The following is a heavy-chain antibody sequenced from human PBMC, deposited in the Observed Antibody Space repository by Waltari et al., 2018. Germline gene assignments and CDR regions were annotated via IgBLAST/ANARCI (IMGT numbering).Heavy chain of an antibody. Sequence: QVTLKESGPALVKPTQTLTLTCTFSGFSLSTGGMRGSWIRQPPGKALEWLARIDWDDDKFYSTSLKTMLTISTNTTKTQVVLRMTTMDPVDTATYYCARFSGSLRPHFDYWCQGILVTVSS. V-gene: IGHV2-70*04. J-gene: IGHJ4*02. D-gene: IGHD3-10*01. CDR1: GFSLSTGGMR. CDR2: IDWDDDK. CDR3: ARFSGSLRPHFDY.